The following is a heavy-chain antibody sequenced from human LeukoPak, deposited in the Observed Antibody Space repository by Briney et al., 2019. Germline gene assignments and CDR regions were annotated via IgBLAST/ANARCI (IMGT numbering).Heavy chain of an antibody. CDR3: ARVPYYMDV. V-gene: IGHV4-59*01. CDR1: GGSISSYY. CDR2: IYYSGST. Sequence: SETLPLTCTVSGGSISSYYWSWIRQPPGKGLEWIGYIYYSGSTNYNPSLKSRVTISVDTSKNQFSLKLSSVTAADTAVYYCARVPYYMDVWGKGTTVTVSS. J-gene: IGHJ6*03.